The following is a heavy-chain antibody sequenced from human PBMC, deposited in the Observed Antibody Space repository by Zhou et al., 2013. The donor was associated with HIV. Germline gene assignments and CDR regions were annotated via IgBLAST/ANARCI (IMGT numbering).Heavy chain of an antibody. J-gene: IGHJ3*02. Sequence: QVQLVQSGAEVKKPGASVNVSCKASGYTFGSHFLHWVRQAPGQGLEWMGVIDPLGGSTTYKERFQGRVTMTRDTSTSTVYMELTSLTSEDTAVYYCARDKGSIVGASDAFDIWGQGTMVTVSS. D-gene: IGHD1-26*01. CDR2: IDPLGGST. V-gene: IGHV1-46*01. CDR3: ARDKGSIVGASDAFDI. CDR1: GYTFGSHF.